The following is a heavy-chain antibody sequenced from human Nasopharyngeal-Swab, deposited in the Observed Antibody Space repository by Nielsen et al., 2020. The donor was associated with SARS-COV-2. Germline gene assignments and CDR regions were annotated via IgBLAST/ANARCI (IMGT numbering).Heavy chain of an antibody. Sequence: ASVKVSCKASGYTFTSYDINWVRQATGQGLEWMGWMNPNNGNTNYAQKLQGRVTMTTDTSTSTAYMELRSLRSDDTAVYYCARELRLSMVRGVTLAFDIWGQGTMVTVSS. CDR3: ARELRLSMVRGVTLAFDI. V-gene: IGHV1-18*01. CDR2: MNPNNGNT. J-gene: IGHJ3*02. CDR1: GYTFTSYD. D-gene: IGHD3-10*01.